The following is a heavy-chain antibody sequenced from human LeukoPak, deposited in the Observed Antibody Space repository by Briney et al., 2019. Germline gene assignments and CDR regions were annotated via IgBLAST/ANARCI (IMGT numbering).Heavy chain of an antibody. CDR2: IYYSGSS. V-gene: IGHV4-59*01. CDR1: GGSISGYH. J-gene: IGHJ6*03. CDR3: ARVPRSYYYYYYMDV. Sequence: PSETLSLTCNVSGGSISGYHWSWIRQPPGKGLEWLGYIYYSGSSNYNPSLKSRVTMSAYTSKNQFSLKLSSVTAADTAVYYCARVPRSYYYYYYMDVWGKGTTVTVSS.